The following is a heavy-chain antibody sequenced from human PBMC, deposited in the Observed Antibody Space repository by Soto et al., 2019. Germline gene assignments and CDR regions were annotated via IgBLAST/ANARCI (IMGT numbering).Heavy chain of an antibody. CDR1: GGTFSSYA. Sequence: GASVKVSCKASGGTFSSYAISWVRQAPGQGLEWMGGIIPIFGTANYAQKFQGRVTITADESTSTAYMELSSLRSEDTAVYYCARDKQQLPGGYYYSGMDVWGQGTTVTVSS. V-gene: IGHV1-69*13. D-gene: IGHD6-13*01. CDR2: IIPIFGTA. CDR3: ARDKQQLPGGYYYSGMDV. J-gene: IGHJ6*02.